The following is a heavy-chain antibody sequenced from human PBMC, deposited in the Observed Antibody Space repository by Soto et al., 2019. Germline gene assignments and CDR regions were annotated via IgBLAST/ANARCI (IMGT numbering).Heavy chain of an antibody. CDR2: ISSSSSTI. V-gene: IGHV3-48*02. D-gene: IGHD4-4*01. Sequence: EVQLVESGGGLVQPGGSLRLSCAASGFTFSSYSMNWVRQAPGKGLEWVSYISSSSSTIYYADSVKGRFTISRDNAKNSLYLQMNSLRDEDTAVYYCARVRADDSNYDVDGVWYFDLWGRGTLVTVSS. J-gene: IGHJ2*01. CDR1: GFTFSSYS. CDR3: ARVRADDSNYDVDGVWYFDL.